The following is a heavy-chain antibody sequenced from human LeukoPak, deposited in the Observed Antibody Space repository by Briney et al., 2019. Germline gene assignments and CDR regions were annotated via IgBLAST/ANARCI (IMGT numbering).Heavy chain of an antibody. Sequence: SETLSLTCTVSGGSVNSGTYYWSWIRQPPGKGLEWIGNIYYSGSAYYNPSLKSRVTMSVDTSKNQFSLKLSSVTAADTAVYYCAISSGYYLGAFDIWGQGTMVTVSS. V-gene: IGHV4-39*01. CDR2: IYYSGSA. J-gene: IGHJ3*02. CDR3: AISSGYYLGAFDI. D-gene: IGHD3-22*01. CDR1: GGSVNSGTYY.